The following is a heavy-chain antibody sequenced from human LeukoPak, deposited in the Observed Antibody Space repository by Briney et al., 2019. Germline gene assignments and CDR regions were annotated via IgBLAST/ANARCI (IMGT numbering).Heavy chain of an antibody. V-gene: IGHV3-66*01. J-gene: IGHJ4*02. CDR3: ARARERSVYYFDY. CDR2: IYSGGST. CDR1: GFTVSSNY. Sequence: PGGSLRLSCAASGFTVSSNYMSWVRQAPGKGLEWVSVIYSGGSTYYADSVKGRFTISRDNSKNTLYLQMNSLRAEDTAVYYCARARERSVYYFDYWGQGTLVTVSS. D-gene: IGHD1-26*01.